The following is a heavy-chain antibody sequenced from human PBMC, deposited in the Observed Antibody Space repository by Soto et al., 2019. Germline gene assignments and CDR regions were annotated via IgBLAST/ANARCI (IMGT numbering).Heavy chain of an antibody. V-gene: IGHV1-58*02. Sequence: GASVKVSCKASGFTFNSSAMQWGRQARGQSHEWIGWIVVGSGNTNYAQKFQERVTITRDMSTSTAYMELSSLRSEDTAVYYCAAGTRQDCSSTSCSTNYYYYMDVWGKGTTVTVSS. CDR1: GFTFNSSA. J-gene: IGHJ6*03. CDR3: AAGTRQDCSSTSCSTNYYYYMDV. D-gene: IGHD2-2*01. CDR2: IVVGSGNT.